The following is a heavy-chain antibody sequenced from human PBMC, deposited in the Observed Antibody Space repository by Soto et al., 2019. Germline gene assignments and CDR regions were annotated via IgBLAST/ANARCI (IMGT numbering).Heavy chain of an antibody. V-gene: IGHV3-30*18. CDR1: GFTFSSYG. Sequence: QVQLVESGGGVVQPGRSLRLSCAASGFTFSSYGMHWVRQAPGKGLEWVAVISYDGSNKYYEDSVKGRFTISRDNSKNTLYLKMNSLRPEDTAVYYCAKDSGDIVATVGTFDYWGQGTLVTVSS. J-gene: IGHJ4*02. CDR2: ISYDGSNK. CDR3: AKDSGDIVATVGTFDY. D-gene: IGHD5-12*01.